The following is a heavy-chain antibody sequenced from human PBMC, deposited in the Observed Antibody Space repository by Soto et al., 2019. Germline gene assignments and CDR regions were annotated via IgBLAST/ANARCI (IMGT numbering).Heavy chain of an antibody. J-gene: IGHJ5*02. V-gene: IGHV4-59*01. CDR1: GGSISSYY. Sequence: PSETRSLTCTVAGGSISSYYWSWIRQPPGNGLEWIGYIYYSGSTNYHPSLKRRVTISVDTSKTQFYLKLSSVTAADTAVYYCARDLNWFDPWGQGTLVTVSS. CDR3: ARDLNWFDP. CDR2: IYYSGST.